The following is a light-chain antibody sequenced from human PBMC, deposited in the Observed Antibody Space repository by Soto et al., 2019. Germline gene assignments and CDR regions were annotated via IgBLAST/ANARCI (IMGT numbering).Light chain of an antibody. CDR1: SGHSSYA. V-gene: IGLV4-69*01. J-gene: IGLJ2*01. Sequence: QPVLTQSPSASASLGASVKLTCTLTSGHSSYAIAWHQQQPEKGPRYLMKLNNDGSHSKGDGIPDRFSGSSSGAERYLTISSLPSEDEADYYCQTWGSGIRVVFGAGTKLTVL. CDR2: LNNDGSH. CDR3: QTWGSGIRVV.